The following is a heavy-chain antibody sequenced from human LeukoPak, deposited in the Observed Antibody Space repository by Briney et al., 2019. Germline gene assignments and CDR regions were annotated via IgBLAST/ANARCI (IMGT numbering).Heavy chain of an antibody. D-gene: IGHD5-12*01. CDR3: ARGGGYEVDY. V-gene: IGHV1-2*02. CDR1: VYTFTGYY. CDR2: INPNSGGT. Sequence: ASVEVSCKASVYTFTGYYMHSVRQAPGQGLEWMGWINPNSGGTNYAQKFQGRVTMTRDTSISAAYMELSRLRSDDTAVYYCARGGGYEVDYWGQGTLVTVSS. J-gene: IGHJ4*02.